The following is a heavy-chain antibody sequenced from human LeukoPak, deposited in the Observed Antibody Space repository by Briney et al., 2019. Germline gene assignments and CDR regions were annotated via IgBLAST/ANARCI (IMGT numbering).Heavy chain of an antibody. V-gene: IGHV3-30*18. CDR2: IYPDGSKK. CDR3: AKDYDSSGWAAFDI. J-gene: IGHJ3*02. D-gene: IGHD3-22*01. CDR1: GFTFNKFC. Sequence: PGASLRLSCAASGFTFNKFCMHWVRQAPGKGLEWVAVIYPDGSKKYNADSVKGRFTISRDNSKNTLYLQMNSLRAEDTAVYYCAKDYDSSGWAAFDIWGQGTMATVSS.